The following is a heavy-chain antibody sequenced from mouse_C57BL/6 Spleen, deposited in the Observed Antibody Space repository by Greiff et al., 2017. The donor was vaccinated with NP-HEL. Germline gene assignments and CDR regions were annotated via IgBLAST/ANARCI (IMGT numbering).Heavy chain of an antibody. Sequence: VQGVESGPGLVAPSQSLSITCTVSGFSLTSYAISWVRQPPGKGLEWLGVIWTGGGINYNSALKSRLSISKDNSKSQVFLKMNSLQTDDTARYYCARHPSMDYWGQGTSVTVSS. J-gene: IGHJ4*01. CDR1: GFSLTSYA. CDR2: IWTGGGI. CDR3: ARHPSMDY. V-gene: IGHV2-9-1*01.